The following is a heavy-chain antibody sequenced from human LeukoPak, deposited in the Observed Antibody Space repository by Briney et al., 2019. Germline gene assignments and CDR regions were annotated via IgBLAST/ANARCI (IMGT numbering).Heavy chain of an antibody. D-gene: IGHD2-21*01. V-gene: IGHV3-20*04. J-gene: IGHJ6*03. CDR3: VRAGEYYYMAA. Sequence: PGGSLRLSCAASGFTFDDYGMSWVRQAPGKGLEWVSGINWNGGSTGYADSVKGRFTISRDNAKSSLYLQMNSLRAEDTAVYYCVRAGEYYYMAAWGKGTTVTVSS. CDR2: INWNGGST. CDR1: GFTFDDYG.